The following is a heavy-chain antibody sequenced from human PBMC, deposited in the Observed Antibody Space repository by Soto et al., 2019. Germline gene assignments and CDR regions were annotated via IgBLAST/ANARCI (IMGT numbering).Heavy chain of an antibody. CDR3: ASTSSTSPDY. CDR1: GGTFSSYT. V-gene: IGHV1-69*02. CDR2: IIPSLGIA. Sequence: QVQLVQSGAEVKKPGSSVKVSCKASGGTFSSYTISWVRQAPGQGLEWMGRIIPSLGIANYAQKFQGRVTITADKCRSTAYMELSSLRSEDTAVYYCASTSSTSPDYWGQGTLVTVSS. D-gene: IGHD2-2*01. J-gene: IGHJ4*02.